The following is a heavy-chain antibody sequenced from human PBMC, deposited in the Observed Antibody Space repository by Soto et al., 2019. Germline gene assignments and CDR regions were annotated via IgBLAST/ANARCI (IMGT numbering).Heavy chain of an antibody. CDR1: GDSVSSNSAA. Sequence: KQSQTLSLTCAISGDSVSSNSAAWNWIRQSPSRGLEWLGRTYYRSKWYNDYAVSVKSRITINPDTSKNQFSLQLNSVTPEDTAVYYCAGSSDYSSSYYYYYGMDVWGQGTTVTVSS. CDR2: TYYRSKWYN. V-gene: IGHV6-1*01. CDR3: AGSSDYSSSYYYYYGMDV. D-gene: IGHD6-6*01. J-gene: IGHJ6*02.